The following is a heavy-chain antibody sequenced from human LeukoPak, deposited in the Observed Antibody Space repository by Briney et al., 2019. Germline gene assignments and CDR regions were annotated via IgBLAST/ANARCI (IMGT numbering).Heavy chain of an antibody. Sequence: GGSLRLSCAASGFPFSRYWMNWVRQAPGKGLVWVASIKEDGSEKSYVDSVKSRFTISRDNSKNALYLQMNSLRAEDTAVYYCVSCGTTTCIIRFDHWGQGTLVTVSS. D-gene: IGHD2-2*01. CDR2: IKEDGSEK. V-gene: IGHV3-7*01. J-gene: IGHJ4*02. CDR3: VSCGTTTCIIRFDH. CDR1: GFPFSRYW.